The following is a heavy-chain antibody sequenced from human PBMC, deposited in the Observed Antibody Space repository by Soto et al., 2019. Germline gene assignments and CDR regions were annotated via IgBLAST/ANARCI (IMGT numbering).Heavy chain of an antibody. J-gene: IGHJ6*02. Sequence: GGSLTLSCAASGFTFGSHGMHWVRLTPGMGLEWVTFISYDRSYTYAADSVKGRFTISIDNSKNTLNLQMNSLRPDDTAVYFCAKVYRGVIGFGMDVWGQGNTVTVSS. CDR2: ISYDRSYT. V-gene: IGHV3-30*18. CDR1: GFTFGSHG. CDR3: AKVYRGVIGFGMDV. D-gene: IGHD3-10*01.